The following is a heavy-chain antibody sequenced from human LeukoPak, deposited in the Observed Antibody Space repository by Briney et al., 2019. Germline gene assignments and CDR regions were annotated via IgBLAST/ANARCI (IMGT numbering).Heavy chain of an antibody. CDR2: ADPEDGET. V-gene: IGHV1-24*01. D-gene: IGHD2-21*01. J-gene: IGHJ6*03. CDR3: ATEPSGSLYSGRFYIDV. Sequence: GASVKVSCKVSGSTLTELSIRWVRQAPGKGLEWMGGADPEDGETVFARKFQGRVSMTEDSSTHTAFMELTSLRSEDTAVYYCATEPSGSLYSGRFYIDVWGKGTTVTVSS. CDR1: GSTLTELS.